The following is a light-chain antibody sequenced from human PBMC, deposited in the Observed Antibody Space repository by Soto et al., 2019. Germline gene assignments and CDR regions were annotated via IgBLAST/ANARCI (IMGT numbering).Light chain of an antibody. CDR1: QSVSTA. Sequence: EIVLTQSPATLSLSPGERATLSCRASQSVSTALAWYQQKPGQAPRLLIYDASIRATGIPARFSGSGSGTDFTLTISSLQPEDFAVYYCQQRSDWLTFGGGTKVELK. CDR2: DAS. CDR3: QQRSDWLT. V-gene: IGKV3-11*01. J-gene: IGKJ4*01.